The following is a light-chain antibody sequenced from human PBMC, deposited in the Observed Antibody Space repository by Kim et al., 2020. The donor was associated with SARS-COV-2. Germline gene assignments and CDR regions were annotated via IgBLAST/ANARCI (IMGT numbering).Light chain of an antibody. CDR2: GIS. J-gene: IGKJ1*01. Sequence: EIVLTQSPATLSLSPGEGATLSCRASQSVSSSYLAWYQQKPGLAPRLLIYGISSRATGIPDRFSGSGSGTDFSLTISRLEPEDFAVYYCQQYGSSPWTFGQGTKVDIK. CDR1: QSVSSSY. V-gene: IGKV3-20*01. CDR3: QQYGSSPWT.